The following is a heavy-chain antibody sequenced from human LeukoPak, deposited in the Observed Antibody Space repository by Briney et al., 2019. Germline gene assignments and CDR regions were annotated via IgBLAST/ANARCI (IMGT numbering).Heavy chain of an antibody. V-gene: IGHV3-30*18. CDR1: GLTFRTYA. Sequence: PGGSLRLSCAASGLTFRTYAMSWVRQAPGKGLEWVAVISDHGSEKYYADSVRGRFTISRDNSMDTLHLQMNSLRAEDTAVYYCAELGITMIGGVWGKGTTVTISS. D-gene: IGHD3-10*02. J-gene: IGHJ6*04. CDR2: ISDHGSEK. CDR3: AELGITMIGGV.